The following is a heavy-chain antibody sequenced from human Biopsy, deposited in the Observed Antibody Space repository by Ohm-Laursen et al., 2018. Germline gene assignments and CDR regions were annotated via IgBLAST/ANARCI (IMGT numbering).Heavy chain of an antibody. CDR3: ARAYSRGDY. V-gene: IGHV3-7*01. Sequence: SLRLSCTAPGFRFSDYWMSWVRQAPGKGLEWVANIKQDGSEKNYVDSVKGRFTISRDNAKNSLLLQMNRLRAEDTAVYYCARAYSRGDYWGQGTLVTVSS. CDR2: IKQDGSEK. J-gene: IGHJ4*02. CDR1: GFRFSDYW. D-gene: IGHD2-15*01.